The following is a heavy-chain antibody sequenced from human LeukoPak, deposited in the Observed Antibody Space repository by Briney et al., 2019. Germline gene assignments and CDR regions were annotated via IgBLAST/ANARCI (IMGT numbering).Heavy chain of an antibody. Sequence: GGSLRLSCAASGFTFSSYSMNWVRQAPGKGLEWVSYIISSSTIYYADSVKGRFTISRDNAKNSLYLQMNSLRAEDTAVYYCARAKGTAMIKGHWFDPWGQGTLVTVSS. CDR1: GFTFSSYS. J-gene: IGHJ5*02. D-gene: IGHD5-18*01. CDR3: ARAKGTAMIKGHWFDP. CDR2: IISSSTI. V-gene: IGHV3-48*04.